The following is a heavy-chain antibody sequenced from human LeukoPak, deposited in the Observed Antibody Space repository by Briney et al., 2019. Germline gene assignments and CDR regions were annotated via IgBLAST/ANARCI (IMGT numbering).Heavy chain of an antibody. V-gene: IGHV3-66*01. CDR1: GFTVSGNY. CDR3: AREALGGGGY. CDR2: IYSSGST. D-gene: IGHD3-10*01. Sequence: SGGSLRLSCAASGFTVSGNYMSWVRQAPGKGLEWVSIIYSSGSTYYADSVKGRFTISRDNSKNTLYLQMNSLRAEDTAVYHCAREALGGGGYWGQGTLVTVSS. J-gene: IGHJ4*02.